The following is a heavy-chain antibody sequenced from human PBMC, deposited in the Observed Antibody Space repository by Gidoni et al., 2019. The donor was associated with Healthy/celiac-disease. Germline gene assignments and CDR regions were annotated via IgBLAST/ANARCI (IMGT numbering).Heavy chain of an antibody. J-gene: IGHJ6*02. CDR1: GFTVSSTY. Sequence: EVQLVASGGGVVQPGGSLILSCAASGFTVSSTYMSWVRQAPGKGLEWVSVIYSGGSTYYADSVKGRFTISRDNSKNTLYLQMNSLRAEDTAVYYCARETAAVSYYYYGMDVWGQGTTVTVSS. CDR2: IYSGGST. D-gene: IGHD6-13*01. V-gene: IGHV3-66*01. CDR3: ARETAAVSYYYYGMDV.